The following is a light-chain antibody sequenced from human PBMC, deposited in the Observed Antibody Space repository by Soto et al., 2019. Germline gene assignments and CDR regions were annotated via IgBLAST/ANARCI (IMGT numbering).Light chain of an antibody. CDR1: VLAKKY. CDR2: KDS. CDR3: YSAADNIVV. Sequence: SYELTQPSSVSVSPGQTARITCSGDVLAKKYARWFQQKPGQAPVLVIYKDSERPSGIPERFSGSSSGTTVTLTISGAQVEDEDDYYFYSAADNIVVFGGGTKLTVL. V-gene: IGLV3-27*01. J-gene: IGLJ2*01.